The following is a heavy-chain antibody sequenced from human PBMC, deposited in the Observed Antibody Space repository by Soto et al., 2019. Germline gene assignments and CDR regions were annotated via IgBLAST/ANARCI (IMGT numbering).Heavy chain of an antibody. CDR1: GYTLTELS. J-gene: IGHJ6*02. V-gene: IGHV1-24*01. CDR3: ARDGKVFGVVSPYGMDV. Sequence: ASVKVSCKVSGYTLTELSMHWVRQAPGKGLEWMGSFDPEDGETIYAQRFQGRVTMTADTSTSTAYMELRSLRSEDTAVYYCARDGKVFGVVSPYGMDVWG. CDR2: FDPEDGET. D-gene: IGHD3-3*01.